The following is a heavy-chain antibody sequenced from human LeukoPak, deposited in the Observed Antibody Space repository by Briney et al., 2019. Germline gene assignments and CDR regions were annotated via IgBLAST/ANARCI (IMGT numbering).Heavy chain of an antibody. V-gene: IGHV4-59*12. J-gene: IGHJ4*02. CDR3: ARGPIGYCSGGSCYTFDY. D-gene: IGHD2-15*01. CDR1: GASISSYY. CDR2: IYYSGST. Sequence: PSETLSLTCTVSGASISSYYWSWIRQPPGKGLEWIGYIYYSGSTNYNPSLKSRVTISVDTSKNQFSLKLSSVTAADTAVYYCARGPIGYCSGGSCYTFDYWGQGTLVTVSS.